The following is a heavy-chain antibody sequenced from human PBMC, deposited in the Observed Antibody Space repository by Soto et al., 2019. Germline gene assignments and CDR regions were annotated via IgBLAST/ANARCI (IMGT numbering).Heavy chain of an antibody. J-gene: IGHJ4*02. CDR3: ATGSGYNYGVLDY. CDR1: GFTFSSYG. V-gene: IGHV3-33*01. Sequence: QVQLVESGGGVVQPGRSLRLSCAASGFTFSSYGMHWVRQAPGKGLEWVAVIWYDGSNKYYADSVKGRFTISRDNSKNTLYRQMDSLGAEDTAVYYCATGSGYNYGVLDYWGQGTLVTVSS. D-gene: IGHD5-18*01. CDR2: IWYDGSNK.